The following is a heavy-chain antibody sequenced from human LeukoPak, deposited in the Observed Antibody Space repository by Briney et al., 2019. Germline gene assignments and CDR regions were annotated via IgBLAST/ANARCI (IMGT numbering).Heavy chain of an antibody. J-gene: IGHJ6*03. CDR2: ITSSSSYI. CDR3: ARDPYSGGYGDYYYYYMDL. CDR1: GFTFDNYG. Sequence: PGGSLRLSCAASGFTFDNYGINWVRQAPGKGLEWVSSITSSSSYIYYADSAKGRFTISRDNAKNSLYLQMNSLRAEDTAVYYCARDPYSGGYGDYYYYYMDLWGQGTTVTISS. D-gene: IGHD1-26*01. V-gene: IGHV3-21*01.